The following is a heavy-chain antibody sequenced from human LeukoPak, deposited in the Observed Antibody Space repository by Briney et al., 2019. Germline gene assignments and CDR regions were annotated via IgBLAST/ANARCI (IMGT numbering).Heavy chain of an antibody. V-gene: IGHV3-30*02. CDR1: GFTFSGYG. D-gene: IGHD5-18*01. CDR2: IRYDGSKR. CDR3: ARDILQLWGPFDY. J-gene: IGHJ4*02. Sequence: PGGSLRLSCTASGFTFSGYGMHWVRQAPGKGLEWVAIIRYDGSKRYYADSVKGRFTISRDNSKNTLYLQMNSLRAEDTAVYYCARDILQLWGPFDYWGQGTLVTVSS.